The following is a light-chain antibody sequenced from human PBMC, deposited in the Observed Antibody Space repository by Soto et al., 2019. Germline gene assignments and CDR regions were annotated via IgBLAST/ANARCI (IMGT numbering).Light chain of an antibody. Sequence: DIQMTQSPSTLSASVGDRVTITFRASQSISSWLAWYQQKPGKAPKLLIYKASSLESGVPSRFSGSGSGTEFTLTISSLQPDDFATYYCQQYNSYRTFGQGTKV. CDR3: QQYNSYRT. J-gene: IGKJ1*01. CDR2: KAS. V-gene: IGKV1-5*03. CDR1: QSISSW.